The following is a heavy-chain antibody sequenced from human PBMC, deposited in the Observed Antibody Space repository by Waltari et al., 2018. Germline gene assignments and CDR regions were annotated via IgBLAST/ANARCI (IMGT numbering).Heavy chain of an antibody. Sequence: QVQLVQSGAEVKKPGSSVKVSCKASGGTFSSYAISWVRQAHGQGLEWMGRIIPIFGTASYAQKFQGRVTITADKSTSTAYMELSSLRSEDTAVYYCASLYGSGSYLWGVFDYWGQGTLVTVSS. V-gene: IGHV1-69*14. CDR2: IIPIFGTA. D-gene: IGHD3-10*01. CDR3: ASLYGSGSYLWGVFDY. CDR1: GGTFSSYA. J-gene: IGHJ4*02.